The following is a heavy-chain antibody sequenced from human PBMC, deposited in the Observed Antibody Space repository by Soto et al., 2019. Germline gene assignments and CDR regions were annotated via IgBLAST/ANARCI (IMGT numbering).Heavy chain of an antibody. D-gene: IGHD6-6*01. CDR2: IYYSGNT. CDR3: ARDQGASHRQFDP. V-gene: IGHV4-31*03. J-gene: IGHJ5*02. Sequence: KSSETLSLTCTVSGGSISSGGYYWSWIRQHPVKGLEWIGYIYYSGNTYYNPSLKSRVTISVDTSKNQFSLKLSSVTAADTAVYYCARDQGASHRQFDPGGQGTLVTVSS. CDR1: GGSISSGGYY.